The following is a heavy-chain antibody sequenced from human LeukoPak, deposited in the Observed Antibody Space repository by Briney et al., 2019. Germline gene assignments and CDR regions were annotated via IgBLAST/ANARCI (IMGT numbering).Heavy chain of an antibody. CDR2: IYYSGSA. J-gene: IGHJ4*02. V-gene: IGHV4-59*08. CDR3: ARHYGYSYGPDY. CDR1: GGSISTYY. Sequence: PSETLSLTCTVSGGSISTYYWSWIRQPPGKGLEWIGYIYYSGSANYNLSLESRVTISVDTSKNHFSLKLSSVTAADTAVYYCARHYGYSYGPDYWGQGTLVTVSS. D-gene: IGHD5-18*01.